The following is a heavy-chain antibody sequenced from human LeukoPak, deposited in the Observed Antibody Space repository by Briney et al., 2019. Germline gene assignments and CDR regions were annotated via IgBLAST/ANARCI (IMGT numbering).Heavy chain of an antibody. CDR1: GFTFSLYW. D-gene: IGHD4-23*01. J-gene: IGHJ4*02. V-gene: IGHV3-74*01. Sequence: GGSLRLSCAASGFTFSLYWMNWVRQAPGKGLVWVSRIASDGSSTTYADSVKGRFSISRDNAKNTLYLQMNSLRVEDTAVYYCARGRPHGNDYWGQGTLVTVSS. CDR2: IASDGSST. CDR3: ARGRPHGNDY.